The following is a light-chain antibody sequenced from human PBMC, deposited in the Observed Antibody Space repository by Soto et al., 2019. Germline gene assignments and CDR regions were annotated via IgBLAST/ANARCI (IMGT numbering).Light chain of an antibody. CDR3: QPSYTTPRT. CDR2: AAS. V-gene: IGKV1-39*01. CDR1: QSISIY. J-gene: IGKJ1*01. Sequence: DIQMTQSPSSLSASVGDRVTITCRASQSISIYLNWYQQKPGRAPKLLIYAASSLQSGVPARFSGSGSATDFPRAISSLQPEDFATYYCQPSYTTPRTFGQGTKVEIK.